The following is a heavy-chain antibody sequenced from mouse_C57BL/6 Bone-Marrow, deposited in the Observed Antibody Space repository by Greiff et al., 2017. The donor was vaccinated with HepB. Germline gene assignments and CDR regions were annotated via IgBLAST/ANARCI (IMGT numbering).Heavy chain of an antibody. CDR3: ATNPYWYFDV. V-gene: IGHV1-26*01. Sequence: EVQLQQSGPELVKPGASVKISCKASGYTFTDYYMNWVKQSHGKSLEWIGDINPNNGGTSYNQKFKGKATLTVDKSSSTAYMELRSLTSEDSAVYYCATNPYWYFDVWGTGTTVTVSS. CDR2: INPNNGGT. CDR1: GYTFTDYY. J-gene: IGHJ1*03.